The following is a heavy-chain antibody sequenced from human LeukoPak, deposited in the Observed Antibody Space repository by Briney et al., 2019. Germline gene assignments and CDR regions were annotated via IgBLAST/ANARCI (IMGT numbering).Heavy chain of an antibody. CDR1: GYTFTGYY. Sequence: ASVKVSCKASGYTFTGYYMHWVRQASGQGLEWMGWINPNSGGTNYAQKFQGRVTMTRDTSISTAYMELSRLRSDDTAVYYCAREGSLLMVSVPPLDVWGKGTTVTVSS. CDR2: INPNSGGT. J-gene: IGHJ6*04. D-gene: IGHD2-8*01. CDR3: AREGSLLMVSVPPLDV. V-gene: IGHV1-2*02.